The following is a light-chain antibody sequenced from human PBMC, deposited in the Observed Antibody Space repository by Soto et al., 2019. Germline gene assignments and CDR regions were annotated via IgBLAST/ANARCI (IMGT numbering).Light chain of an antibody. V-gene: IGLV2-8*01. Sequence: QSVLTQPPSASGSPGQSVTISCTGTSSDVGGYNYVSWYQQHPGKAPKLMIYEVSKRPSGVPDRFSGSKSGNTASLTVSGLQAEDEVDYYCSSYAGSNNFGVFGTGTKVTVL. CDR3: SSYAGSNNFGV. J-gene: IGLJ1*01. CDR2: EVS. CDR1: SSDVGGYNY.